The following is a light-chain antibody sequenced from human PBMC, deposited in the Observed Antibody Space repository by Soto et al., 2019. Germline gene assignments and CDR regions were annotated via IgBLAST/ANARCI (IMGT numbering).Light chain of an antibody. CDR2: AAS. CDR3: QQNYITPPWT. CDR1: QSIKKS. V-gene: IGKV1-39*01. Sequence: DVQMTQSPSSLSASVGDRVTITCRASQSIKKSLNWYQQKPGKAPNLLIFAASNLQSGVPSRFSGSGSGTDFTLTISSLQAEDFATYYCQQNYITPPWTFGPGTKV. J-gene: IGKJ1*01.